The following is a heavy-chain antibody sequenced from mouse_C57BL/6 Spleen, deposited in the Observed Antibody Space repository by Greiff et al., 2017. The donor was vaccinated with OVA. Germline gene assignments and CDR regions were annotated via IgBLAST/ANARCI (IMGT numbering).Heavy chain of an antibody. CDR1: GYTFTSYW. J-gene: IGHJ2*01. Sequence: QVQLQQPGAELVMPGASVKLSCKASGYTFTSYWMHWVKQRPGQGLEWIGEIDPSDSYTNYNQKFKGKSTLTVDKSSSTSYMQLSSLTSEDSAVYDCASCDSIYSYYFDYWGQGTTLTVSA. V-gene: IGHV1-69*01. D-gene: IGHD2-5*01. CDR2: IDPSDSYT. CDR3: ASCDSIYSYYFDY.